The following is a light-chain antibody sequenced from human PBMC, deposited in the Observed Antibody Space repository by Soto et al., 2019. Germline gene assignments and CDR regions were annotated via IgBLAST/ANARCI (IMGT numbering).Light chain of an antibody. V-gene: IGKV1-39*01. CDR1: QGINGY. Sequence: DIPMTQSPSSLSASVGDRVTITCRASQGINGYLNWYQQKPGKAPRLLIYTASYLQSGVPSRFGGSGSGTHYTLTVSSLQLEDFATYYCQQSYSMPLSFGGGTKVEIK. CDR2: TAS. J-gene: IGKJ4*01. CDR3: QQSYSMPLS.